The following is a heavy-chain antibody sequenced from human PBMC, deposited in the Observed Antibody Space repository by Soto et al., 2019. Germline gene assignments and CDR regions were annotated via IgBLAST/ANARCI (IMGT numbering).Heavy chain of an antibody. CDR2: IYHSGTT. CDR3: ARSDCYGVCRGKWLDP. J-gene: IGHJ5*02. CDR1: GGSISSDDW. V-gene: IGHV4-4*02. Sequence: QVQLQESGPGLVKPSGTLSLTCAVSGGSISSDDWWTWVRQTPGKGLEWIGEIYHSGTTNYNPSLMSRVTMAVDKATSQFSLRLDSVTAADTAVYYCARSDCYGVCRGKWLDPWGQGILVTVSS. D-gene: IGHD2-21*02.